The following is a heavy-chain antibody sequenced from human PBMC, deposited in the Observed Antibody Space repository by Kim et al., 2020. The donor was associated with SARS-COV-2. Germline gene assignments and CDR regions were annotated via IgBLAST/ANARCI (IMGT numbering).Heavy chain of an antibody. V-gene: IGHV3-30*18. J-gene: IGHJ4*02. CDR3: AKQSALVVAATVDS. CDR1: GFNFRNYG. CDR2: VSYDGKYS. Sequence: GGSLRLSCEASGFNFRNYGMHWVRLAPGKGLEWVAVVSYDGKYSFSAESVKGRFTVSRDNSKNTLYLEMSSLRPDDTAVYYCAKQSALVVAATVDSWGQGTLVIVSS. D-gene: IGHD6-19*01.